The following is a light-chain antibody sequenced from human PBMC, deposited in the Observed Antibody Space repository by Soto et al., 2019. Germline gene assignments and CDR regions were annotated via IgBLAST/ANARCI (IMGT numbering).Light chain of an antibody. CDR3: QSSDSSLSGVV. V-gene: IGLV1-40*01. J-gene: IGLJ2*01. CDR2: GNS. Sequence: QSVLTQPPSVSGAPGQRVTISCTGSSSNIGAGYDVHWYHQLPGTAPKLLIYGNSNRPSGVPDRFSGSKSGTSASLAITGLQAEDDADYYCQSSDSSLSGVVFGGGTKLTVL. CDR1: SSNIGAGYD.